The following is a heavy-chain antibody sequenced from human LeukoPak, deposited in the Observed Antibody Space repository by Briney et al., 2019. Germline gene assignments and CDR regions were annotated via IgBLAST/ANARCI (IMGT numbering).Heavy chain of an antibody. D-gene: IGHD2-2*01. Sequence: ASVKVSCKASGFTFTSSAMQWVRQARGQRLEWIGWIVVGSGNTNYAQKFQERVTITRDMSTSTAYMELSSLRSEDTAVYYCARIPRYCSSTSCYAYDYWGQGTLVTVSS. V-gene: IGHV1-58*02. CDR2: IVVGSGNT. CDR3: ARIPRYCSSTSCYAYDY. CDR1: GFTFTSSA. J-gene: IGHJ4*02.